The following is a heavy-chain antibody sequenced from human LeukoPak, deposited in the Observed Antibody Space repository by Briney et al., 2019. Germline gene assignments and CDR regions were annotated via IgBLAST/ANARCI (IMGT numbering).Heavy chain of an antibody. CDR1: GGSFSGYY. V-gene: IGHV4-34*01. CDR3: ARGSLGDIAAAGGRPDWFDP. Sequence: KPSETLSLTCAVYGGSFSGYYWSWIRQPPGKGLEWIGEINHSGSTNYNPSLKSRVTISVDTSKNQFSLKLSSVTAADTAVYYCARGSLGDIAAAGGRPDWFDPWGQGTLVTVSS. D-gene: IGHD6-13*01. CDR2: INHSGST. J-gene: IGHJ5*02.